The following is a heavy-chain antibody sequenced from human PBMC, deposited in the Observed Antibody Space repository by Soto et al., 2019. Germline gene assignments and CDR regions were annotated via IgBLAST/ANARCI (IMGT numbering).Heavy chain of an antibody. V-gene: IGHV3-9*01. CDR3: ATAPWTTGWDRFDS. D-gene: IGHD6-19*01. Sequence: EVQLVESGGGLVQPVRSLRLSCAASGGTFDNYAMHWVRQAPGKGPEWVSGIHGNGGHTGYAASVKGRFTISRDNAKNSLFLHMNTLRPEDTAFYYCATAPWTTGWDRFDSWGQGTLVSVSS. J-gene: IGHJ4*02. CDR1: GGTFDNYA. CDR2: IHGNGGHT.